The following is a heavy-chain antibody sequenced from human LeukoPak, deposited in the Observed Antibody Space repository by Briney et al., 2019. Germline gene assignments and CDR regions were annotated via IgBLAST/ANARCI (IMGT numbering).Heavy chain of an antibody. CDR1: GGSSIGYY. CDR3: ARRITINSGFDP. J-gene: IGHJ5*02. CDR2: IYHSGGT. D-gene: IGHD1-20*01. V-gene: IGHV4-59*08. Sequence: SETLSLTCTVSGGSSIGYYWNWIRQPPGKGPEWIGYIYHSGGTNYNPSLKSRLTISIDTSKNQISLNLTSVTAADTAVYYCARRITINSGFDPWGQGALVTVSS.